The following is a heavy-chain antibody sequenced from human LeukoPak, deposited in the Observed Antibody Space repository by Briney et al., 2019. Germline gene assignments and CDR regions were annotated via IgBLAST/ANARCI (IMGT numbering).Heavy chain of an antibody. CDR1: GGSFSGYY. V-gene: IGHV4-34*01. CDR3: AGHVSPGRWLLGMNYFDY. J-gene: IGHJ4*02. Sequence: PSETLSLTCAVYGGSFSGYYWSWIRQPPGKGLEWIGEINHSGSTNYNPSLKSRVTISVDTSKNQFSLKLSSVTAADTAVYYCAGHVSPGRWLLGMNYFDYWGQGALVTVSS. D-gene: IGHD5-24*01. CDR2: INHSGST.